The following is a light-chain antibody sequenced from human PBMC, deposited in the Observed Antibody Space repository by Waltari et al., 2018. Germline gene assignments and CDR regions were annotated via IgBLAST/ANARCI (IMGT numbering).Light chain of an antibody. CDR2: DVS. V-gene: IGLV2-14*01. Sequence: QSALTQPASVSGSPGQSITISCTGPSSDVGGYTYVPWYQQHPGKVPKLLIFDVSNRPSGVSNRFSGSKSGNTASLTISGLQAEDESDYYCCSFTSRSTWVFGGGTKLTVL. CDR1: SSDVGGYTY. CDR3: CSFTSRSTWV. J-gene: IGLJ3*02.